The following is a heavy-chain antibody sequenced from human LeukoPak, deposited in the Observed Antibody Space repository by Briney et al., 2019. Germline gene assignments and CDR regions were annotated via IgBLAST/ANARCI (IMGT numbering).Heavy chain of an antibody. CDR1: GFTFSSYA. J-gene: IGHJ4*02. Sequence: GGSLRLSCAASGFTFSSYAMSWVRQAPGKGLEWDSAIGGSGGSTYYADSVKGRFTISRDNSKNTLYLQMNSLRAEDTAVYYCAMRYCSGGSCRFDYWGQGTLVTVSS. V-gene: IGHV3-23*01. CDR2: IGGSGGST. D-gene: IGHD2-15*01. CDR3: AMRYCSGGSCRFDY.